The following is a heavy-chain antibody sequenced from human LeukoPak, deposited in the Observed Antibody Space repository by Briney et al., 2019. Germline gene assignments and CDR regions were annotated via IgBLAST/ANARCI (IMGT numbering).Heavy chain of an antibody. J-gene: IGHJ3*02. Sequence: SETLSLTCTVSGGSSSSSSYYLDWIRQPPGKGLEWIGSTYYSGTTYYNPSLKSRLTIYVDTSKNQLSLKLSSVTAADTAVYYCARHLVTTNAFDIWGQGTMVAVSS. CDR3: ARHLVTTNAFDI. D-gene: IGHD4-11*01. V-gene: IGHV4-39*01. CDR2: TYYSGTT. CDR1: GGSSSSSSYY.